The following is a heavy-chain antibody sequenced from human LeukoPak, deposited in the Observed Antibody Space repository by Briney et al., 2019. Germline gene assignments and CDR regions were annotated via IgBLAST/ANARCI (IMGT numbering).Heavy chain of an antibody. CDR3: TDSPGYSSGWYAT. J-gene: IGHJ5*02. V-gene: IGHV3-73*01. CDR2: IRSKVNSYAT. Sequence: PGGSLRLSCAASGFTFSGSAMHWVRQASGKGLEWAGRIRSKVNSYATAYAASVKGRFTISRDDSKNTAYLQMNSLKTEDTAVYYCTDSPGYSSGWYATWGQGTLVTVSS. CDR1: GFTFSGSA. D-gene: IGHD6-19*01.